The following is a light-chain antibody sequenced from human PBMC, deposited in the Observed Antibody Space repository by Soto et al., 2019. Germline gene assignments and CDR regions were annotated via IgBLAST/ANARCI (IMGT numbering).Light chain of an antibody. J-gene: IGKJ4*01. Sequence: DMQMTQSPSTLSASVGDRVTITCRANQTINDWLAWYQQKPGKAPKLLIYGAYNLQTGVPSRFSGNGSGTEFTLTISSLQPDDFATYYCQRYNYYFGGGTKVDFK. CDR1: QTINDW. CDR3: QRYNYY. V-gene: IGKV1-5*03. CDR2: GAY.